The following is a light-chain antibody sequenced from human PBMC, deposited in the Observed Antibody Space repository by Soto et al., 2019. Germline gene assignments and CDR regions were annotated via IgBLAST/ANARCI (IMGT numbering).Light chain of an antibody. CDR3: QQYNNWPIT. CDR2: GAS. J-gene: IGKJ5*01. CDR1: QSVSSN. Sequence: IVMTQSPATLSVPPGERATLSCRASQSVSSNLAWYQQKPGQAPRLLIYGASTRATGIPARFSGSGSGTEFTLTISSLQSEDFAVYYCQQYNNWPITFGQGTQLEIK. V-gene: IGKV3-15*01.